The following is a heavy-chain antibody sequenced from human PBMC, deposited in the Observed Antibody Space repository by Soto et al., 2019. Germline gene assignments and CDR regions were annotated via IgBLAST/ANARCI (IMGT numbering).Heavy chain of an antibody. Sequence: ASVKVSCKASGYSFSSYYMHWVRQAPGQGLEWMGVINPSGDSITYAQKFQGRVTMTKDTSTSTLFMEVSSLRSEDTAVDFWARDWEFGYWGQGTLVTVSS. V-gene: IGHV1-46*01. J-gene: IGHJ4*02. CDR3: ARDWEFGY. CDR1: GYSFSSYY. D-gene: IGHD1-26*01. CDR2: INPSGDSI.